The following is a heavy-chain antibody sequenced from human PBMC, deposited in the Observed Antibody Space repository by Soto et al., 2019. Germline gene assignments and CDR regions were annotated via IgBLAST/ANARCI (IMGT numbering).Heavy chain of an antibody. CDR1: GFTFSRSG. CDR2: TLNDGSNR. CDR3: AKVATMAAFYYYGMDV. Sequence: QVQLVESGGGVVQPGRSLRLSCAASGFTFSRSGMHWVRQAPGKGLEWVAVTLNDGSNRYYADSVKGRFTISRDNSKNTLYLQMNSLRAEDTAVYYCAKVATMAAFYYYGMDVWGHGTTVTVSS. D-gene: IGHD3-10*01. V-gene: IGHV3-30*18. J-gene: IGHJ6*02.